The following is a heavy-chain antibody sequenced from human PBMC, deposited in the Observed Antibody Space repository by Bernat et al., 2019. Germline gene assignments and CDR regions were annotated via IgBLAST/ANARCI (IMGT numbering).Heavy chain of an antibody. CDR3: ARDYYDSSGLDY. V-gene: IGHV3-7*01. D-gene: IGHD3-22*01. CDR1: GFIFSSYW. J-gene: IGHJ4*02. CDR2: IKQDGSEK. Sequence: EVQLVESGGGLVQPGGSLRLSCAASGFIFSSYWMSWVRQAPGKGLEWVANIKQDGSEKYYVDSVKGRFTISRDNAKNSLYLQMNSLRAEDTAVYYCARDYYDSSGLDYWGQGTLVSVSS.